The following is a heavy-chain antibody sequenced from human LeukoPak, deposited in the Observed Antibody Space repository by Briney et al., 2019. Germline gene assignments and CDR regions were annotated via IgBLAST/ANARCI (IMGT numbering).Heavy chain of an antibody. V-gene: IGHV4-59*01. Sequence: KPSETLSLTCTVSGGSISSYYWSWIRQPPGKGLEWIGYIYYSGSTNYNPSLKSRVTISVDTSKNQFSLKLSSVIAVDTAVYYCARGGRVGDHRAGYYYGMDVWGKGTTVTVSS. D-gene: IGHD1-26*01. CDR3: ARGGRVGDHRAGYYYGMDV. CDR1: GGSISSYY. J-gene: IGHJ6*04. CDR2: IYYSGST.